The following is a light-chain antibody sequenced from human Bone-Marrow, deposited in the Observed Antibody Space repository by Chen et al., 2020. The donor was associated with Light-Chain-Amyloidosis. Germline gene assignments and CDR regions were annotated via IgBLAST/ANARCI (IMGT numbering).Light chain of an antibody. CDR3: QSADSSGTYEVI. CDR2: RDT. V-gene: IGLV3-25*03. CDR1: DLPTKY. J-gene: IGLJ2*01. Sequence: SYELTQPPSVSVSPGQTARLTCSGDDLPTKYAYWYQQKPGQAPVLVIHRDTERPSGISEPFSGSSSGTTATLTISGVQAEDEADYHCQSADSSGTYEVIFGGGTKLTVL.